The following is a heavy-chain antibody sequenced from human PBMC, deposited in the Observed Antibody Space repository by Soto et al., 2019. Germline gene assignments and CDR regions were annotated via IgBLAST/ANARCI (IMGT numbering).Heavy chain of an antibody. CDR1: RYTFTSYA. CDR2: INAGNGNT. CDR3: ARDMGFGLSDY. D-gene: IGHD3-10*01. Sequence: ASVKVSCKASRYTFTSYAIYWVRQAPGQRLEWMGWINAGNGNTKYSQKFQGRVTITRDTSASTAYMELSSLRSEDTAVYYCARDMGFGLSDYWGQGTLVTVSS. V-gene: IGHV1-3*01. J-gene: IGHJ4*02.